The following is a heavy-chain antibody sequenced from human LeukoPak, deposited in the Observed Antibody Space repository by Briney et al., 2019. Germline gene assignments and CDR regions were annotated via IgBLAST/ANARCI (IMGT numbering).Heavy chain of an antibody. CDR1: GGSIRSNNW. J-gene: IGHJ4*02. CDR2: ISTSGITI. D-gene: IGHD3-22*01. Sequence: LSLTCTVSGGSIRSNNWWSWVRQAPGKGLEWISYISTSGITIYYADSVKGRFTISRDNAKNSLYLQMNSLRAEDTAVYYCARENYHDSSGLTWGQGTLVTVSS. CDR3: ARENYHDSSGLT. V-gene: IGHV3-48*03.